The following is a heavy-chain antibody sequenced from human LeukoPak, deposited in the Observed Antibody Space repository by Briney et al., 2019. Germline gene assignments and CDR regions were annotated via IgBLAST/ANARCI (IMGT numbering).Heavy chain of an antibody. CDR1: GFTFSTYW. Sequence: GGSLRLSCVAPGFTFSTYWMTWVRQAPGKGLECVAIIKQDGSEKYYVDSVKGRFTMARDNAKNSLHLQMNILRAEDTAVYYCARGGSHDALDIWGQGTMVTVSS. CDR2: IKQDGSEK. J-gene: IGHJ3*02. CDR3: ARGGSHDALDI. V-gene: IGHV3-7*01.